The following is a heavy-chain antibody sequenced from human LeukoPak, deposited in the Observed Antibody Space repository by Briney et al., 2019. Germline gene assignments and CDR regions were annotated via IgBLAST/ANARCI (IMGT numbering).Heavy chain of an antibody. CDR2: IYYSGST. V-gene: IGHV4-59*01. D-gene: IGHD3-9*01. CDR1: GFSIIRGYY. CDR3: ARVEWDYDILTDWYFDL. J-gene: IGHJ2*01. Sequence: SETLSLTCSVSGFSIIRGYYWGFIRQPPGKGLEWIGYIYYSGSTNYNPSLKSRVTISVDTSKNQFSLKLSSVTAADTAVYYCARVEWDYDILTDWYFDLWGRGTLVTVSS.